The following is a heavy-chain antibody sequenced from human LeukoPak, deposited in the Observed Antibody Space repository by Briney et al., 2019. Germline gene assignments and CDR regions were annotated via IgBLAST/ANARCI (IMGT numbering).Heavy chain of an antibody. CDR2: IYRDGSS. Sequence: GGSLRLSCVASGLSVSSKYMSWVRQAPGKGLEWVSVIYRDGSSYYAESVKGRFTISRDNSKNTLYIQMNSLRAEDTAVYYCARSFYDILIGYYQYFDYWGQGTLVTVSS. D-gene: IGHD3-9*01. CDR3: ARSFYDILIGYYQYFDY. V-gene: IGHV3-66*01. J-gene: IGHJ4*02. CDR1: GLSVSSKY.